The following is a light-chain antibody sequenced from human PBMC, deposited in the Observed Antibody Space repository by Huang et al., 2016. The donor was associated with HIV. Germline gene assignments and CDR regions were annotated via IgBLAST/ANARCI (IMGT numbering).Light chain of an antibody. CDR2: AAS. V-gene: IGKV1-39*01. Sequence: DIQMTQSPSSLSASVGDRVTITCRASQSISSYLNWYQQKPGKAPKFLIYAASSLQSGFPSRFSGSGSGTDFTLTISSLQPEDFATYYCQQSYSTLPYTFGQGTKLEIK. CDR3: QQSYSTLPYT. CDR1: QSISSY. J-gene: IGKJ2*01.